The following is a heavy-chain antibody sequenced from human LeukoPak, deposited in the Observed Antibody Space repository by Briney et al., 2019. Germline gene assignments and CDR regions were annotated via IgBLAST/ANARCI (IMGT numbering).Heavy chain of an antibody. CDR2: ISSSGDST. J-gene: IGHJ4*02. V-gene: IGHV3-23*01. D-gene: IGHD3-10*01. Sequence: GGSLRLSCAVSGFTFSNYGMSWVRQAPGKGLEWVSVISSSGDSTYYADSVKGRFTISRDNSKNTLYLQMNGLRAEDTAVYYCARGHVFGSIQHWDYWGQGTLAIVSS. CDR1: GFTFSNYG. CDR3: ARGHVFGSIQHWDY.